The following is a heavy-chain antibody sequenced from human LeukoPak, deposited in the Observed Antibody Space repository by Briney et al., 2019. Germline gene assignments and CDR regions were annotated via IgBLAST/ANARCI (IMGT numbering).Heavy chain of an antibody. V-gene: IGHV3-20*01. Sequence: GGSLRLSCAASGFTFDDYGMSWVRQAPGKGREWVSGINWNGGSTGYADSVKSRFTISRDNAKNSLYLQMNSLRAEDTALYHCARAGDYYGSGSYAFDIWGQGTMVTVSS. CDR3: ARAGDYYGSGSYAFDI. J-gene: IGHJ3*02. D-gene: IGHD3-10*01. CDR2: INWNGGST. CDR1: GFTFDDYG.